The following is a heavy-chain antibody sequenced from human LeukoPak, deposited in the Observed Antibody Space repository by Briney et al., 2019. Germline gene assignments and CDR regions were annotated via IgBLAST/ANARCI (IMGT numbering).Heavy chain of an antibody. Sequence: SETLSLTCTVSGGSISSYYWSWIRQPPGKGLEWIAYISDIGSINYNPSLKSRVTISLDTSKNQFSLKLSSVTAADTAVYYCAGHHPRNTVDFWGQGTLATVSS. D-gene: IGHD4-11*01. CDR1: GGSISSYY. V-gene: IGHV4-59*08. CDR3: AGHHPRNTVDF. CDR2: ISDIGSI. J-gene: IGHJ4*02.